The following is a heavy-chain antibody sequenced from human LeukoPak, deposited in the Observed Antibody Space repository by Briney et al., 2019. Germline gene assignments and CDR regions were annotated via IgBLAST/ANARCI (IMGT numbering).Heavy chain of an antibody. J-gene: IGHJ4*02. CDR3: ARGGHYYDSSIDY. D-gene: IGHD3-22*01. CDR1: GFTFNAFG. V-gene: IGHV3-48*01. CDR2: IGTTSGAI. Sequence: PGGSLRLSCAASGFTFNAFGMNWVRQAPGKGLEWVSYIGTTSGAIYYADSVKGRFTISRDSAKNSLYLQMNSLRADDTAVYYCARGGHYYDSSIDYWGQGTLVTVSS.